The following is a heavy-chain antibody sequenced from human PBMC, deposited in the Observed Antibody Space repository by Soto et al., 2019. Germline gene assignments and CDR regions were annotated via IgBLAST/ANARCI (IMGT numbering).Heavy chain of an antibody. CDR2: FDPDEAET. D-gene: IGHD4-17*01. CDR1: GYTLNEVA. Sequence: QVQLVQSGAEVKKPGASVKVSCKVSGYTLNEVAMHWVREAPGKGLEWLGGFDPDEAETIYAQHFQGRVTMTEDTSTDTVYMELSSLRSEDTALYFCTTYHCDYDFYHWGEGTLVTVSS. CDR3: TTYHCDYDFYH. J-gene: IGHJ5*02. V-gene: IGHV1-24*01.